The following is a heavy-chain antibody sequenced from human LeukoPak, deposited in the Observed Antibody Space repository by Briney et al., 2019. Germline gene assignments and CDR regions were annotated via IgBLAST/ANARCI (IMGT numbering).Heavy chain of an antibody. J-gene: IGHJ5*01. Sequence: GASVKVSCKASGYTFTSYGISWVRQAPGQGPEWMGVISPSGGSTTYAQKFQGRVTLTRDMSTSTDYLELSSLRSEDTAVYYCARDNSVRDEAWWFNSWGQGTLVTVSS. D-gene: IGHD5-24*01. V-gene: IGHV1-46*01. CDR3: ARDNSVRDEAWWFNS. CDR1: GYTFTSYG. CDR2: ISPSGGST.